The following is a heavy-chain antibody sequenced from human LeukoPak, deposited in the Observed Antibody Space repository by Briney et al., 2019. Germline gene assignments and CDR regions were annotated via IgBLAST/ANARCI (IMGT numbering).Heavy chain of an antibody. J-gene: IGHJ4*02. V-gene: IGHV3-48*03. CDR2: ISSSGSTI. D-gene: IGHD2-15*01. CDR1: GFTFSSYE. CDR3: ARERVVAATPFDY. Sequence: PGGSLRLSCAASGFTFSSYEMNWVRQAPGKGLEWVSYISSSGSTIYYADSVKGRFTISRDNAKNSLYLQMSSLRAEDTAVYYCARERVVAATPFDYWGQGTLVTVSS.